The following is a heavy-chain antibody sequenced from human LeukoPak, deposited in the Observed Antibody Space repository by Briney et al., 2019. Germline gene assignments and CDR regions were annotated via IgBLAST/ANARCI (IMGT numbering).Heavy chain of an antibody. CDR3: AKDIYGDYGGNPDHY. V-gene: IGHV3-9*01. Sequence: GGSLRLSCAASGFTFDDYAMHWVRQAPGKGLEWVSGISWNSGSIGYADSVKGRFTISRDNAKNSLYLQMNSLRAEDTALYYCAKDIYGDYGGNPDHYWGQGTLVTVSS. J-gene: IGHJ4*02. CDR2: ISWNSGSI. D-gene: IGHD4-23*01. CDR1: GFTFDDYA.